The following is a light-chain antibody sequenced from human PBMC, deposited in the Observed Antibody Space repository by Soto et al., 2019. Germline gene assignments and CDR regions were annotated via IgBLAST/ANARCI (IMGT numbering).Light chain of an antibody. CDR3: QQYNNWPPSII. V-gene: IGKV3-15*01. J-gene: IGKJ5*01. CDR2: GAS. CDR1: ESVSSN. Sequence: ELGMTQSPGTLSVSPGERATLSCRASESVSSNLAWYQQRPGQAPRLLIYGASTRATDTPVRFRGSGSGTEFTLTISSLQSEDFAVYYCQQYNNWPPSIIFGQGTRLEIK.